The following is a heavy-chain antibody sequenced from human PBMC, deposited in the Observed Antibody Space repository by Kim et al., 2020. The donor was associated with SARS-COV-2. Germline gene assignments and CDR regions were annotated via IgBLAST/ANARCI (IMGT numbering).Heavy chain of an antibody. CDR3: ARRGGSTVATDY. CDR2: IYYSGST. V-gene: IGHV4-39*01. Sequence: SDTLSLTCTVSGGSISSGSHYWGWIRQPPGKGLEWIGIIYYSGSTYYNPSLKSRVTISLDTSKNQFSLKLRSVTAADTAVYYCARRGGSTVATDYWGQGTLVTVSS. CDR1: GGSISSGSHY. D-gene: IGHD2-15*01. J-gene: IGHJ4*02.